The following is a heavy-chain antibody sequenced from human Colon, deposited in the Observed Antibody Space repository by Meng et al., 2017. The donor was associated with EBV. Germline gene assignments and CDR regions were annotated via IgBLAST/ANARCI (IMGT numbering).Heavy chain of an antibody. CDR2: IYHSGST. CDR3: ARGGYYSFDY. J-gene: IGHJ4*02. CDR1: CVPISSVYW. V-gene: IGHV4-4*02. D-gene: IGHD5-18*01. Sequence: QPAVCARGLVMRSHSLALTCSCSCVPISSVYWWTWVRQSPGKGLEWSGEIYHSGSTNYNPSLKSRVTISVDKSKNQFSLKLTSVTAADTAVYYCARGGYYSFDYWGQRTLVTVSS.